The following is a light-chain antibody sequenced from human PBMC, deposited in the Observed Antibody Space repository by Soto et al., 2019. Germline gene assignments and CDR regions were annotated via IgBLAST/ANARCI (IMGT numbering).Light chain of an antibody. V-gene: IGKV3-15*01. CDR2: DAS. CDR3: QQYDTWPLT. CDR1: QSVGSN. Sequence: EVVVTQSPATLSVSPGERATLSCRASQSVGSNLAWYQQKPGLAPRVLIYDASTRATVIPARFSGSGSGTDFTLTISSLQSEDFAVYYCQQYDTWPLTFGGGTKVDIK. J-gene: IGKJ4*01.